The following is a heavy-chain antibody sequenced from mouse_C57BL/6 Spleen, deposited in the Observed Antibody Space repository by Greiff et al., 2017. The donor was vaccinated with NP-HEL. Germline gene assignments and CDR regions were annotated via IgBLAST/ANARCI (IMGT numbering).Heavy chain of an antibody. V-gene: IGHV1-82*01. CDR1: GYAFSSSW. D-gene: IGHD2-5*01. CDR2: IYPGDGDT. CDR3: ARGEDSNYVAY. J-gene: IGHJ3*01. Sequence: QVQLQQSGPELVKPGASVKISCKASGYAFSSSWMNWVKQRPGKGLEWIGRIYPGDGDTNYNGKFKGKATLTADKSSSTAYMQLSSLTSEDSAVYFCARGEDSNYVAYWGQGTLVTVSA.